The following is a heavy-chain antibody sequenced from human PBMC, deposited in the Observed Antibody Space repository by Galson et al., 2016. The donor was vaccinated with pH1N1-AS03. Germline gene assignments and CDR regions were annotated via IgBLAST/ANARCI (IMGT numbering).Heavy chain of an antibody. Sequence: SVKVSCKASGSTFSSYAISWVRQAPGQGLEWMGGIIAMFGTANYAQKVQGRVTITADKSTSTAYMELSSLRSEDTAVYYCARETLADYQHYYYYGMDVWGQGTTVTVSS. V-gene: IGHV1-69*06. J-gene: IGHJ6*02. D-gene: IGHD4-11*01. CDR2: IIAMFGTA. CDR3: ARETLADYQHYYYYGMDV. CDR1: GSTFSSYA.